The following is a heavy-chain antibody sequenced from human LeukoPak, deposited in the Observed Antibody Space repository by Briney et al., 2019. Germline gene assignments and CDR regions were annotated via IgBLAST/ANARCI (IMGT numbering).Heavy chain of an antibody. Sequence: GASVKVSCKASGYTFTGYYMHWVRQAPGKGLEWMGGFDPEDGETIYAQKFQGRVTMTEDTSTDTAYMELSSLRSEDTAVYYCATGQLAYYFDYWGQGTLVTVSS. CDR3: ATGQLAYYFDY. CDR1: GYTFTGYY. J-gene: IGHJ4*02. CDR2: FDPEDGET. V-gene: IGHV1-24*01. D-gene: IGHD6-6*01.